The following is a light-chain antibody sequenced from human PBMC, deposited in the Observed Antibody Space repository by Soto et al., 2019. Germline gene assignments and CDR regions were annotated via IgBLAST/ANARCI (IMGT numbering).Light chain of an antibody. Sequence: EIVLTQSPGTLSLSPGDRATLSCRASQSVSTTYLAWYQQKFGQAPRLLVYDASSRATGIPDRFSGSGSSTDFTLTISRLEPEDFALYYCQQYWGSSWTFGQGTKVEIK. CDR1: QSVSTTY. J-gene: IGKJ1*01. V-gene: IGKV3-20*01. CDR3: QQYWGSSWT. CDR2: DAS.